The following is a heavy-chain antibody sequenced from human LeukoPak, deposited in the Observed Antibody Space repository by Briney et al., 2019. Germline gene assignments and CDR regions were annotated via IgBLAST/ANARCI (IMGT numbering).Heavy chain of an antibody. D-gene: IGHD3-22*01. CDR1: GYSISSGYY. CDR3: ARDIYYYDSSGIHYFDY. J-gene: IGHJ4*02. Sequence: PSETLSLTCTVSGYSISSGYYWGWIRQPPGKGLEWIGSIYHSGSTYYNPSLKSRVTISVDTSKNQFSLKLSSVTAADTAVYYCARDIYYYDSSGIHYFDYWGQGTLVTVSS. V-gene: IGHV4-38-2*02. CDR2: IYHSGST.